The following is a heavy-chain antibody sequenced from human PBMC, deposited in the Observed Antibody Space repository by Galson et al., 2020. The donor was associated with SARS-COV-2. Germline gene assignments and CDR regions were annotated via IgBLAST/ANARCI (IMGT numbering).Heavy chain of an antibody. V-gene: IGHV1-18*01. CDR3: ARDCKKLELTSRDYYYGMDV. CDR2: ISAYNGNT. J-gene: IGHJ6*02. CDR1: GYTFTSYG. D-gene: IGHD1-7*01. Sequence: ASVKVSCKASGYTFTSYGISWVRQAPGQGLEWMGWISAYNGNTNYAQKLQGRVTMTTDTSTSTAYMELRSLRSDDTAVYYCARDCKKLELTSRDYYYGMDVWGQGTTVTVSS.